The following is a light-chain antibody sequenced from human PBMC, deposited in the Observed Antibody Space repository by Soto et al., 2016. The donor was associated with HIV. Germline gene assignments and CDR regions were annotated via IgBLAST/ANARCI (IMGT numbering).Light chain of an antibody. CDR3: QVWDASTDLVV. CDR2: DDS. V-gene: IGLV3-21*03. Sequence: SYVLTQPPSLSVAPRKTARITCGGNNVGGKSVQWYQQKPGQAPVLVVYDDSDRPSGIPERFSGSNSGNTATLSISRVEAGDEADYYCQVWDASTDLVVFGGGTKLTVL. CDR1: NVGGKS. J-gene: IGLJ2*01.